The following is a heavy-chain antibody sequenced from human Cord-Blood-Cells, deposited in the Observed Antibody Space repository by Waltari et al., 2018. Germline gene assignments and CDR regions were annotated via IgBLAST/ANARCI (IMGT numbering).Heavy chain of an antibody. V-gene: IGHV3-7*01. CDR3: ARDPVATIDY. CDR1: GFPFSSYW. CDR2: IKQDGSEK. D-gene: IGHD5-12*01. J-gene: IGHJ4*02. Sequence: EVQLVESGGGLVQPGGSLRLSCAASGFPFSSYWLSWVRQAPGKGLEWVANIKQDGSEKYYVDSVKGRFTISRDNAKNSLYLQMNSLRAEDTAVYYCARDPVATIDYWGQGTLVTVSS.